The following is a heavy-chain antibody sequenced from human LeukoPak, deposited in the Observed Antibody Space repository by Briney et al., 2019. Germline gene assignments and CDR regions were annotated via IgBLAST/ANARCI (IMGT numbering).Heavy chain of an antibody. Sequence: SETLSLSCTVSGGSISSYYWSWIRQPAGKGLEWIGRIYTSGSTNYNPSLKSRVTMSVDTSKNQFSLKLSFVTAADTAVYYCAREPNLTGSRHFDYWGQGTLVTVSS. CDR2: IYTSGST. V-gene: IGHV4-4*07. J-gene: IGHJ4*02. D-gene: IGHD3-9*01. CDR1: GGSISSYY. CDR3: AREPNLTGSRHFDY.